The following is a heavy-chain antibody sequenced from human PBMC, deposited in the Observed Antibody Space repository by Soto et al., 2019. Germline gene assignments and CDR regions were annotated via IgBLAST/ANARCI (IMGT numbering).Heavy chain of an antibody. V-gene: IGHV3-74*01. CDR3: ARDQVDKSGYYFLDY. CDR1: GFTFRNSW. D-gene: IGHD3-3*01. J-gene: IGHJ4*01. CDR2: IKTDGSST. Sequence: GGSLRLSCAASGFTFRNSWMHWVRQAPGKGLLWVSRIKTDGSSTTYADSVKGRFTTSRDNAKNTLYLQMNSLRAEDTAVYYCARDQVDKSGYYFLDYWGHGTLVTVSS.